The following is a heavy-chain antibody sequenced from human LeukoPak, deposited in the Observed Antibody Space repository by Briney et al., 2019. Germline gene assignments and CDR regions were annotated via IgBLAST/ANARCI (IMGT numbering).Heavy chain of an antibody. CDR1: GGSISSTNHY. D-gene: IGHD5-18*01. Sequence: PSETLSLTCTVSGGSISSTNHYWGWIRQPPGKGLEWIGSIYYSGSTYYNPSLKSRVTISVDRSKNQFSLKLSSVTAADTAVYFCARGLGGYSYGYKDYWGQGTLVTVSS. CDR3: ARGLGGYSYGYKDY. V-gene: IGHV4-39*07. CDR2: IYYSGST. J-gene: IGHJ4*02.